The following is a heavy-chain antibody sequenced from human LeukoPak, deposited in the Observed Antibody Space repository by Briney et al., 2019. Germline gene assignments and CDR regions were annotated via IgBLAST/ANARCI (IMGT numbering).Heavy chain of an antibody. CDR2: MYYSGTT. D-gene: IGHD5-12*01. CDR3: AREHIGYDSGFDY. J-gene: IGHJ4*02. CDR1: GGSISSRNYY. Sequence: NPSETLSLTCTVSGGSISSRNYYWGWIRQPPGKGLEWIGSMYYSGTTYYNPSLKSRVTISVDTSKNQFSLKLSSVTAADTAVYYCAREHIGYDSGFDYWGQGTLVTVSS. V-gene: IGHV4-39*07.